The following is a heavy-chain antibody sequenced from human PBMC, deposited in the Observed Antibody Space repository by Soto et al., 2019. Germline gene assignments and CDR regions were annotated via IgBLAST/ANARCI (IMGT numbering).Heavy chain of an antibody. J-gene: IGHJ4*02. Sequence: QVQLVQSGAEVKKPGSSVKVSCKASGGTFSSYTISWVRQAPGQGLEWMGRIIPILGIANYAQKFQGRVTITADKSTSTAYMELSRLRSEDTAVYYCAIDPVVVVAATPALDYWGQGTLVTVSS. V-gene: IGHV1-69*08. D-gene: IGHD2-15*01. CDR2: IIPILGIA. CDR1: GGTFSSYT. CDR3: AIDPVVVVAATPALDY.